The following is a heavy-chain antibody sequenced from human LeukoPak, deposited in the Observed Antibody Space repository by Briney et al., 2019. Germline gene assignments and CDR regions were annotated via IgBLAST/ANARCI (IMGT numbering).Heavy chain of an antibody. D-gene: IGHD3-22*01. Sequence: GGSLRLSCAASGFTVSSNYMSWVRQAPGKGLEWVSLIYSGGSTYYADSVKGRFTISRDNSKNTLYLQMNSLRAEDTAVYYCARRSYYDSSGYYREDAFDIWGQGTMVTVSS. J-gene: IGHJ3*02. CDR1: GFTVSSNY. CDR3: ARRSYYDSSGYYREDAFDI. CDR2: IYSGGST. V-gene: IGHV3-53*01.